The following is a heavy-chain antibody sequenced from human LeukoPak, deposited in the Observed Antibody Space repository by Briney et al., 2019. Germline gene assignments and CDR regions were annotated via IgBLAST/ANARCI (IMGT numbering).Heavy chain of an antibody. D-gene: IGHD1-26*01. J-gene: IGHJ6*03. CDR1: GFTFSSYW. CDR3: ARAVWEDYYYYMDV. CDR2: IKQDGSEK. Sequence: SGGSLRLSCAASGFTFSSYWMSWVRQAPGKGLEWVANIKQDGSEKYYVDSVKGRFTISRDNAKNSLYLQMNSLRAEDTAVYYCARAVWEDYYYYMDVWGKGTTVTVSS. V-gene: IGHV3-7*01.